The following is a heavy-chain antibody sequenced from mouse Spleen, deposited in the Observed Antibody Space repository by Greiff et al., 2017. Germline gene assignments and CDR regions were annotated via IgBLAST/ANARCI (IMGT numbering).Heavy chain of an antibody. V-gene: IGHV5-17*01. CDR3: ARNGRGAFDY. CDR2: ISSGSSTI. D-gene: IGHD1-1*01. J-gene: IGHJ2*01. CDR1: GFTFSDYG. Sequence: EVKLVESGGGLVKPGGSLKLSCAASGFTFSDYGMHWVRQAPEKGLEWVAYISSGSSTIYYADTVKGRFTISRDNAKNTLFLQMTSLRSEDTAMYYCARNGRGAFDYWGQGTTLTVSS.